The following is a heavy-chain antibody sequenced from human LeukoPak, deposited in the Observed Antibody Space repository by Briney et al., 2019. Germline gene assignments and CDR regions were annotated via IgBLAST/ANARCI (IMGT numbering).Heavy chain of an antibody. CDR3: TKSPFSGSSRFED. J-gene: IGHJ4*02. Sequence: GGSLRLSCVASGFTFSTYAMSWVRQAPGQGLEWVSVISGSGVTTYYADSVKGRFSISRANSKNTLWLQMSSLRAEDTAVYFCTKSPFSGSSRFEDWGQGPLVTVSS. V-gene: IGHV3-23*01. CDR2: ISGSGVTT. D-gene: IGHD1-26*01. CDR1: GFTFSTYA.